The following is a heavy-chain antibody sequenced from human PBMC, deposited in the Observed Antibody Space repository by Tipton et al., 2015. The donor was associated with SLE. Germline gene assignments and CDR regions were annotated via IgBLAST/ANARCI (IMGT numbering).Heavy chain of an antibody. CDR3: AKGGVVRHYFDL. J-gene: IGHJ2*01. D-gene: IGHD2-21*01. CDR1: GFTFSAYG. V-gene: IGHV3-30*02. CDR2: VHFNGNTK. Sequence: SLRLSCAASGFTFSAYGLHWVRQAPGRGLEWGTFVHFNGNTKYYADSVKGRFTISRDNSKNTVYLQMESLRSEDTAIYYCAKGGVVRHYFDLWGRGTLVTVSS.